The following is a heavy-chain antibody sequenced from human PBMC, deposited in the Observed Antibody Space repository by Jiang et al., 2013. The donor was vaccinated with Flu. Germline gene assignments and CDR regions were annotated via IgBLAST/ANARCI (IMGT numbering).Heavy chain of an antibody. D-gene: IGHD6-13*01. CDR2: ISWNSGSI. CDR1: GFTFDDYA. CDR3: AKGGGIPPYSSSWTVFDY. J-gene: IGHJ4*02. Sequence: AASGFTFDDYAMHWVRQAPGKGLEWVSGISWNSGSIGYADSVKGRFTISRDNAKNSLYLQMNSLRAEDTALYYCAKGGGIPPYSSSWTVFDYWGQGTLVTVSS. V-gene: IGHV3-9*01.